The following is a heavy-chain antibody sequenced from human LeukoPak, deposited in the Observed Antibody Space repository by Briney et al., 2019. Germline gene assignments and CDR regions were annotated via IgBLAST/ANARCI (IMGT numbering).Heavy chain of an antibody. Sequence: PGGSLRLSCEASGFILDTYSMIWVRQAPGKGLEYIAYISVSGSTDYADSVKGQYTISRDGAKNWLYLQMNRLRGEDTAVYYCTRDRKSGSYQGGFDPWGQGTLVTVSS. J-gene: IGHJ5*02. CDR2: ISVSGST. CDR3: TRDRKSGSYQGGFDP. D-gene: IGHD1-26*01. CDR1: GFILDTYS. V-gene: IGHV3-48*04.